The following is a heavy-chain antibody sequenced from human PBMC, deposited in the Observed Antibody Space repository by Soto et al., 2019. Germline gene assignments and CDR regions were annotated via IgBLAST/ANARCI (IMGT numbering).Heavy chain of an antibody. Sequence: WGPLSLSCGTSEIIFSNYAMNCVREAPGKWLEWVSTISISDGRTYYADSVKGRFTISRDNSKHTLYLKMNSLRAEDTAVYYCAKDARSGWYPAFDIWGQGTMVTVSS. V-gene: IGHV3-23*01. CDR2: ISISDGRT. CDR3: AKDARSGWYPAFDI. CDR1: EIIFSNYA. J-gene: IGHJ3*02. D-gene: IGHD6-19*01.